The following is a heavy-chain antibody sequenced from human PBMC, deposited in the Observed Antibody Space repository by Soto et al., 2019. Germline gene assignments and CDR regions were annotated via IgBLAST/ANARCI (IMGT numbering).Heavy chain of an antibody. Sequence: QVQLQESGPGLVKPSETLSLTCTVSGASVSRDPYYWNWIRQPPGKGLEYIGFILHSGSTNYNPSLNSRVTISQDTSKNQGSLKLTSVTAADTAIYYCAGGRDAYKSGYWGQGTLVTVSS. CDR1: GASVSRDPYY. CDR2: ILHSGST. J-gene: IGHJ4*02. CDR3: AGGRDAYKSGY. D-gene: IGHD1-1*01. V-gene: IGHV4-61*01.